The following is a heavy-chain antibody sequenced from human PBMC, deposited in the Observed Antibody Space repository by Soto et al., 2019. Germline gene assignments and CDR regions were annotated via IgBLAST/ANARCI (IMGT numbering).Heavy chain of an antibody. D-gene: IGHD3-10*01. V-gene: IGHV4-34*01. CDR2: VNHSGEA. CDR1: GGSFRNYY. CDR3: TRAERFPRSWFDP. J-gene: IGHJ5*02. Sequence: SETLSLTCGVYGGSFRNYYWIWVRQPPGKGLEWIGEVNHSGEATYNPSLQSRITISLDTSNNQFSLKMTSVTAADTAMYLCTRAERFPRSWFDPWGHGTQVTVSS.